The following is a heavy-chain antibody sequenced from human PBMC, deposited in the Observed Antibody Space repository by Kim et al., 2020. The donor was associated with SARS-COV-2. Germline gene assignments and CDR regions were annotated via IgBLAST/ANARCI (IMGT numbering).Heavy chain of an antibody. CDR3: ARDTPGQKAFDI. Sequence: DYAVSVKSRITLNPDTSKDQFSLQLNSVTPEDTAVYYCARDTPGQKAFDIWGQGTMVAVSS. J-gene: IGHJ3*02. V-gene: IGHV6-1*01.